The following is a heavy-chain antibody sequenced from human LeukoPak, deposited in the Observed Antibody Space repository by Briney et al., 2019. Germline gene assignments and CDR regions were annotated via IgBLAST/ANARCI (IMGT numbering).Heavy chain of an antibody. CDR1: GGSISSSSYY. J-gene: IGHJ5*02. CDR2: IYYSGST. V-gene: IGHV4-39*01. Sequence: SETLSLTCTVFGGSISSSSYYWGWIRQPPGKGLEWIGSIYYSGSTYYNPSLKSRVSISVDTSKNQFSLKLSSVTAADTAVYYCARLAREFDPWGQGTLVTVSS. CDR3: ARLAREFDP.